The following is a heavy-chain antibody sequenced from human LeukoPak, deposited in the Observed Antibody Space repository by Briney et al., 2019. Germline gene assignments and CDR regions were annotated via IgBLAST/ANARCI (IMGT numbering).Heavy chain of an antibody. CDR3: ARLVDYGDYVAFDY. Sequence: ASVKVSCKASGYTFTDYYMHWVRQAPGQGLEWMGWINPNSGGTNYAQKFQGWVTMTRDTSISTAYMELSRLRSDDTAVYYCARLVDYGDYVAFDYWGQGTLVTVSS. V-gene: IGHV1-2*04. D-gene: IGHD4-17*01. J-gene: IGHJ4*02. CDR2: INPNSGGT. CDR1: GYTFTDYY.